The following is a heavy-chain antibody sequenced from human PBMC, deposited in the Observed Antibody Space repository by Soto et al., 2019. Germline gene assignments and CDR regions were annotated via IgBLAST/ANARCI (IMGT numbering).Heavy chain of an antibody. CDR1: GFTVSSNY. CDR2: IYSGGST. Sequence: EVQLVESGGGLVQPGGSLRLSCAASGFTVSSNYMSWVRQAPGKGLEWVSVIYSGGSTYYADSVKGRFTISRDNSKNTLYLQMNSLRAEDTAVYYCAALIAAAAVDYWGQGTLVTVSS. CDR3: AALIAAAAVDY. V-gene: IGHV3-66*01. J-gene: IGHJ4*02. D-gene: IGHD6-13*01.